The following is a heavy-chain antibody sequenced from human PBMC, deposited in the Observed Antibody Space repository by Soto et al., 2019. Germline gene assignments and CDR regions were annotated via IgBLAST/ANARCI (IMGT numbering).Heavy chain of an antibody. V-gene: IGHV1-18*01. D-gene: IGHD1-26*01. J-gene: IGHJ4*02. CDR3: SSDGPGSGSYLGPGYDF. Sequence: ASVKVSCKASGYTFTSYCISWVRQAPGQGLEWMGWISAYNGNTNYAQKLQGRVTMTTDTSTSTAYVELRSLRSDDTAVYYCSSDGPGSGSYLGPGYDFWGQGTLVTVSS. CDR1: GYTFTSYC. CDR2: ISAYNGNT.